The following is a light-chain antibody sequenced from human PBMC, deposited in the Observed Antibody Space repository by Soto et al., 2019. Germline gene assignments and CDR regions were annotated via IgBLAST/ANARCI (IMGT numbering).Light chain of an antibody. CDR1: QSLVHSDGNSY. J-gene: IGKJ2*01. CDR2: MIS. Sequence: DFVMTQTPLSSPVTLGQPTSISCRSSQSLVHSDGNSYLSWLHQRPGQPPRLLIYMISNRFSGGPDRFRGSGAGPDFTLKVSMVEPEDVGVYYCMQATQPYTFGQGTKLEIQ. CDR3: MQATQPYT. V-gene: IGKV2-24*01.